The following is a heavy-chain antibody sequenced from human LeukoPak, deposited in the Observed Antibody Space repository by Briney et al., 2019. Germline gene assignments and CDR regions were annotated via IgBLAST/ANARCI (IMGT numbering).Heavy chain of an antibody. J-gene: IGHJ6*03. CDR3: ARTIWFGELYYYYMDV. V-gene: IGHV1-69*13. CDR1: GGTFSSYA. CDR2: IIPIFGTA. Sequence: SVKVSCKASGGTFSSYAISWVRQAPGQGLEWMGGIIPIFGTANYAQKFQGRVTITADESTSTAYMELSSLTSEDTAVYCCARTIWFGELYYYYMDVWGKGTTVTVSS. D-gene: IGHD3-10*01.